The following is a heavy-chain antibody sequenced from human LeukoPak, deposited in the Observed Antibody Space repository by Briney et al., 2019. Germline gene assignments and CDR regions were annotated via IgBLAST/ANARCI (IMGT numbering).Heavy chain of an antibody. CDR3: AMSYYGSGSYFAFDI. Sequence: SETLSLTCTVSGGSISSYYWSWIRQPAGKGLEWIGRIYTSGSTNYNPSLKSRVTMSVDTSKNQFSLKLGSVTAADTAVYYCAMSYYGSGSYFAFDIWGQGTMVTVSS. CDR2: IYTSGST. D-gene: IGHD3-10*01. J-gene: IGHJ3*02. CDR1: GGSISSYY. V-gene: IGHV4-4*07.